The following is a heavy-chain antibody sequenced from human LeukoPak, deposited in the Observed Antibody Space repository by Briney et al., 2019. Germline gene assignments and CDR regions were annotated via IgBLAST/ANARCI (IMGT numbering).Heavy chain of an antibody. Sequence: PGRSLRLSCAAYGFTFSSYAMHWVRQAPGKGLEWVAVISYDGSNKYYADSVKGRFTISRDNSKNTLYLQMNSLRAEDTAVYYCARDYGDPDAFDIWGQGTMVTVSS. V-gene: IGHV3-30-3*01. CDR1: GFTFSSYA. J-gene: IGHJ3*02. CDR2: ISYDGSNK. D-gene: IGHD4-17*01. CDR3: ARDYGDPDAFDI.